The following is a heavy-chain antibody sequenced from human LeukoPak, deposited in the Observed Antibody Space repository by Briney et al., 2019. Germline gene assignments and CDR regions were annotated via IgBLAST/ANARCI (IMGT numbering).Heavy chain of an antibody. CDR3: ARRYSSYSSGWYFDY. CDR1: GGSISSGGYY. D-gene: IGHD6-19*01. CDR2: IYHSGST. J-gene: IGHJ4*02. Sequence: PSETLSLTCNVSGGSISSGGYYWSWIRQPPGKGLEWIGYIYHSGSTYYNPSLKSRVTISVDTSKNQFSLKLSSVTAADTAVYYCARRYSSYSSGWYFDYWGQGTLVTVSS. V-gene: IGHV4-30-2*01.